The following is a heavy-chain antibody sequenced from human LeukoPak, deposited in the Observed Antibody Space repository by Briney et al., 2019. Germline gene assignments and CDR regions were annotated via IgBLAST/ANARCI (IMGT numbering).Heavy chain of an antibody. CDR3: VRLTCSGSSCSGGGAFDV. CDR1: GGSISSGGYY. CDR2: IYYSGST. V-gene: IGHV4-31*03. Sequence: PSETLSLTCTVSGGSISSGGYYWSWIRQHPGKGLEWIGYIYYSGSTYYNPSLKSRVTISVDTSKNQFSLKMSAVTAADTAVYFCVRLTCSGSSCSGGGAFDVWGQGTVVTVSS. D-gene: IGHD2-2*01. J-gene: IGHJ3*01.